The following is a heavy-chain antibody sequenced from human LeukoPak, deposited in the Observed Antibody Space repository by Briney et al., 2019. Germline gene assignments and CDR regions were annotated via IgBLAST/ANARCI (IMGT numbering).Heavy chain of an antibody. V-gene: IGHV4-39*01. CDR2: IYYSGST. CDR1: GGSISSSSYY. Sequence: SETLSLTCTVSGGSISSSSYYWGWIRQPPGKGLEWIGSIYYSGSTYCNPSLKSRVTISVDTSKNQFSLKLSSVTAADTAVYYCARLAEGVGVGHDFDYWGQGTLVTVSS. CDR3: ARLAEGVGVGHDFDY. D-gene: IGHD1-26*01. J-gene: IGHJ4*02.